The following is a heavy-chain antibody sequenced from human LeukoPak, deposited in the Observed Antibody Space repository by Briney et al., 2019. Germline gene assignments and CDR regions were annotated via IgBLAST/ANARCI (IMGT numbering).Heavy chain of an antibody. CDR3: ARGYSSSWSYFDY. D-gene: IGHD6-13*01. CDR2: INAGNGNT. V-gene: IGHV1-3*01. Sequence: ASVKVSCKASGYTFTSYAMHWVRQAPGQRVEWMGWINAGNGNTKYSQKFQGRVTITRDTSASTAYMELSSLRSEDTAVYYCARGYSSSWSYFDYWGQGTLVTVSS. J-gene: IGHJ4*02. CDR1: GYTFTSYA.